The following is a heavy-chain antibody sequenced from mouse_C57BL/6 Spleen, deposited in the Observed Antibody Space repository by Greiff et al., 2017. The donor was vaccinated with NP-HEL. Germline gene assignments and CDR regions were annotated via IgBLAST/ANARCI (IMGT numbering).Heavy chain of an antibody. J-gene: IGHJ3*01. D-gene: IGHD1-1*01. CDR3: ARDEDYGTGFAY. V-gene: IGHV3-6*01. CDR1: GYSITSGYY. CDR2: ISYDGSN. Sequence: EVKLQESGPGLVKPSQSLSLTCSVTGYSITSGYYWNWIRQFPGNKLEWMGYISYDGSNNYNPSLKNRISITRDTSNNQFFLKLNSMTTEDTATYYCARDEDYGTGFAYWGQGTLVTVSA.